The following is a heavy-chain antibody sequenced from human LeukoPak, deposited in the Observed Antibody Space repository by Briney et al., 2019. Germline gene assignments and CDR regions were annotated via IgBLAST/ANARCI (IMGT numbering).Heavy chain of an antibody. CDR3: ARAGYCSSTSCLLKGYYFDH. J-gene: IGHJ4*02. CDR1: GGSISSGGYY. CDR2: IYYSGST. V-gene: IGHV4-31*03. Sequence: SETLSLTCTVSGGSISSGGYYWSWIRQHPGKGLEWIGYIYYSGSTYYNPSLKSRVTISVDTSKNQFSLKLSSVTAADTAVYYCARAGYCSSTSCLLKGYYFDHWGQGTLVTVSS. D-gene: IGHD2-2*03.